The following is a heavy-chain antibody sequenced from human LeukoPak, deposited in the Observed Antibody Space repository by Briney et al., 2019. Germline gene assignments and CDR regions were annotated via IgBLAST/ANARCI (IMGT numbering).Heavy chain of an antibody. V-gene: IGHV3-33*01. CDR1: GFTFSSYG. CDR2: IWYDGSNK. J-gene: IGHJ4*02. Sequence: GGSLRLSCAASGFTFSSYGMHWVRQAPGKGLEWVAVIWYDGSNKYYADSVKGRFTISRDNSKNTLYLQMNSLRAEDTAVYYCAREGYCGGDCSNFNYWGQGTLVTVSS. CDR3: AREGYCGGDCSNFNY. D-gene: IGHD2-21*02.